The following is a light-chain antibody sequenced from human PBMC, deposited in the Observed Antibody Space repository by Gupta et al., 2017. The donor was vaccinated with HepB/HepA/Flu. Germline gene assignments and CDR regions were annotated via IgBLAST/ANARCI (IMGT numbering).Light chain of an antibody. CDR1: QNRLHSNGYDY. Sequence: DIVMTQSPVSLPVTPGEPASISCRSSQNRLHSNGYDYSHWYLQKAGQSPQLLIYLHSKRSSGLPHRFSGSASGTDITLKISRRDTVDVVVYYTRQSLPTPRTFGQGTKVEIK. V-gene: IGKV2-28*01. CDR2: LHS. CDR3: RQSLPTPRT. J-gene: IGKJ1*01.